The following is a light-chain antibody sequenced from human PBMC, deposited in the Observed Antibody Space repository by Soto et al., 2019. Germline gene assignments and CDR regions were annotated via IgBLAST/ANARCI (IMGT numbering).Light chain of an antibody. V-gene: IGLV1-51*01. Sequence: VLTQPPSVSAAPGQKVIISCSGSRSNIGGNSMSWYHQLPGTAPKLLIYDDNKRPSGIPDRFSGSKSGTSATLGITGFQTGDEADYYCGSWDSSLSAYVFGTGPNVTVL. CDR1: RSNIGGNS. CDR2: DDN. J-gene: IGLJ1*01. CDR3: GSWDSSLSAYV.